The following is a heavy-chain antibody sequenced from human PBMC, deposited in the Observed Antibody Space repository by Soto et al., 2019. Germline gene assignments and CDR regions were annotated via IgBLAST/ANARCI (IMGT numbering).Heavy chain of an antibody. D-gene: IGHD2-21*01. CDR3: ARGFALTEGVDRGAPDKYYLDS. V-gene: IGHV4-34*01. Sequence: PSETLSLTCAVYGGSFSGHYWSWIRQPPLQVLEWSGEINHSGSSNYNPSLKSRVTISVDTSKNQFSLKLTSVIAADTAVYYFARGFALTEGVDRGAPDKYYLDSWGRGTLVTVSS. J-gene: IGHJ4*02. CDR1: GGSFSGHY. CDR2: INHSGSS.